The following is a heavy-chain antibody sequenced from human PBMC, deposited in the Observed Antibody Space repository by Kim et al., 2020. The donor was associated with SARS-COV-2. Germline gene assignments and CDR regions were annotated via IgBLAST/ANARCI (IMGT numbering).Heavy chain of an antibody. J-gene: IGHJ3*02. CDR1: GFTFSSYA. Sequence: GGSLRLSCAASGFTFSSYAMHWVRQAPGKGLEWVAVISYDGSNKYYADSVKGRFTISRDNSKNTLYLQMNSLSAEDTAVYYCSRAYCSGGSCYSRVGAAFDIWGQGTMVTVSS. CDR3: SRAYCSGGSCYSRVGAAFDI. D-gene: IGHD2-15*01. CDR2: ISYDGSNK. V-gene: IGHV3-30*04.